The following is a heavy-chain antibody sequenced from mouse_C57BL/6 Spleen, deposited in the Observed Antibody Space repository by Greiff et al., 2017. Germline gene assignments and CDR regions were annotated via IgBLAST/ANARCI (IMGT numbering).Heavy chain of an antibody. CDR2: IHPNSGST. CDR1: GYTFTSYW. V-gene: IGHV1-64*01. Sequence: VQLQQPGAELVKPGASVKLSCKASGYTFTSYWMHWVKQRPGQGLEWIGMIHPNSGSTNYNEKFTSKATLTVDKSSSTAYMQLSSLTSEGSAVYYGAREGHGYFDVWGTGTTVTVSS. J-gene: IGHJ1*03. CDR3: AREGHGYFDV.